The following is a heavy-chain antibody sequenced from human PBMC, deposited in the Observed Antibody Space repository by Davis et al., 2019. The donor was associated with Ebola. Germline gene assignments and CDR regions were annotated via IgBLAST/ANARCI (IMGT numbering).Heavy chain of an antibody. V-gene: IGHV3-7*03. CDR3: ASRMTTALS. D-gene: IGHD4-11*01. CDR2: IKYDGSEK. Sequence: GESLKISCVASGFTFSRHWMTWVRQAPGKGLEWAANIKYDGSEKDYVDSVKGRFTISRDNAKKSLYLQMNSLRVEDTAVYYCASRMTTALSWGQGTMVTVSS. CDR1: GFTFSRHW. J-gene: IGHJ4*03.